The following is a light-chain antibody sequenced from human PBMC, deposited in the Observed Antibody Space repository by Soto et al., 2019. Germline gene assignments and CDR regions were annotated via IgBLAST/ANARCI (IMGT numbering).Light chain of an antibody. Sequence: DIQMTQTPSTLSASVGDRVTITCRASQSISSLLAWYQQKPGKAPKLLIYDASTLDGGVPSRFSGSGSGTEFTLTISSLQPDDFATYYCQQYDSFSVTFGQGTKVDIK. CDR2: DAS. V-gene: IGKV1-5*01. CDR1: QSISSL. CDR3: QQYDSFSVT. J-gene: IGKJ1*01.